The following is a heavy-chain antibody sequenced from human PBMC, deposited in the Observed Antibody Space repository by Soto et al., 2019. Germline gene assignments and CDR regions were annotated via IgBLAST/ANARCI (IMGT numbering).Heavy chain of an antibody. D-gene: IGHD4-17*01. CDR1: GGTFSSYA. Sequence: SVKVSCKASGGTFSSYAISWVRQAPGQGLEWMRGIIPIFGTANYAQKFQGRVTITADESTSTAYMELSSLRSEDTAVYYCARDRTGPYYYYGMDVWGQGTTVTVSS. CDR3: ARDRTGPYYYYGMDV. J-gene: IGHJ6*02. V-gene: IGHV1-69*13. CDR2: IIPIFGTA.